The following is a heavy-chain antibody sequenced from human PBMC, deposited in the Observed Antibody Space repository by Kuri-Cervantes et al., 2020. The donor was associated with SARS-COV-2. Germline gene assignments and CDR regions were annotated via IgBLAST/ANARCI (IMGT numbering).Heavy chain of an antibody. CDR3: AGLDEYSSGWHNDY. D-gene: IGHD6-19*01. Sequence: GSLRLSCAVYGGSFSGYYWSWIRQPPGKGLEWIGEINHSGSTNYNPSLKSRVTISVDTSKNQFSLKLSSVTAADTAVYYCAGLDEYSSGWHNDYWGQGTLVTVSS. CDR1: GGSFSGYY. V-gene: IGHV4-34*01. CDR2: INHSGST. J-gene: IGHJ4*02.